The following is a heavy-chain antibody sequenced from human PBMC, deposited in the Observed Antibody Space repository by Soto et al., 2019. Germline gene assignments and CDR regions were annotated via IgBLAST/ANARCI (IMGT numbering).Heavy chain of an antibody. CDR2: ISYDGSNK. Sequence: GGSLRLSCAASGFTFSSYAMHWVRQAPGKGLEWVAVISYDGSNKYYADSVKGRFTISRDNSKNTLYLQMNSLRAEDTAVYYCATPHSTGDRLPFDYWGQGTLVTVSS. CDR1: GFTFSSYA. V-gene: IGHV3-30*04. D-gene: IGHD7-27*01. J-gene: IGHJ4*02. CDR3: ATPHSTGDRLPFDY.